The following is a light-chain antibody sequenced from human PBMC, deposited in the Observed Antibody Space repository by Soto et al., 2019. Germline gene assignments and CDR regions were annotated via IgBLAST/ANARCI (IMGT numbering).Light chain of an antibody. CDR2: GNS. CDR1: SSNIGAGYD. J-gene: IGLJ1*01. Sequence: QSVLTQPPSVSGAPGQRVTISCTGSSSNIGAGYDVHWYQQLPGTAPKLLIYGNSNRPSGVPDRFSGSKSGTSASLAITGLQAEDEADYYCQSYDSSLSGSRVSGNRTKVTVL. CDR3: QSYDSSLSGSRV. V-gene: IGLV1-40*01.